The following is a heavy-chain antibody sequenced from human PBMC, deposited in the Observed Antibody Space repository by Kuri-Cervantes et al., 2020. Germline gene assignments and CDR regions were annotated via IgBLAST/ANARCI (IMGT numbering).Heavy chain of an antibody. V-gene: IGHV3-23*01. CDR3: ARDANVYYYYGMDV. Sequence: GGSLRLSCAASGFTFSNYAMSWVRQAPGKGLEWVSAISGSGGSTYYADSVKGWFTISRDNSKNTLYLQMNSLRAEDTAVYYCARDANVYYYYGMDVWGQGTTVTVSS. CDR2: ISGSGGST. J-gene: IGHJ6*02. CDR1: GFTFSNYA.